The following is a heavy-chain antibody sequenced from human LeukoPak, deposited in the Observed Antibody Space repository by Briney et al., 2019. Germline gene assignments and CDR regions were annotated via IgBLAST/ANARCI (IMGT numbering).Heavy chain of an antibody. CDR1: GFTFRSYG. Sequence: PGGSLRLSCAASGFTFRSYGMSWVRQAPGKGLEWVSSISTDSSTYYADSVRGRFTASRDNPKNTLYLQMNSLRAEDTAVYYCARVIAVAGTPSDFDCWGQGTLVTVSS. J-gene: IGHJ4*02. V-gene: IGHV3-23*01. D-gene: IGHD6-19*01. CDR2: ISTDSST. CDR3: ARVIAVAGTPSDFDC.